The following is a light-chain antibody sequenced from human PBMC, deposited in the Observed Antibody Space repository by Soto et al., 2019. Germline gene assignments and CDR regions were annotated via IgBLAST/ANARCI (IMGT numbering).Light chain of an antibody. V-gene: IGLV3-21*04. CDR2: YDI. Sequence: SYVLTQPPSVSVTPGKTARITCGGNNIGDKSVHWYQQKPGQAPVLVIYYDIDRPSGIPERFSGSNSGNTATLTINSVEAGDEADYYCHVWDSSSDHRGVVFGGGTKLTVL. J-gene: IGLJ2*01. CDR3: HVWDSSSDHRGVV. CDR1: NIGDKS.